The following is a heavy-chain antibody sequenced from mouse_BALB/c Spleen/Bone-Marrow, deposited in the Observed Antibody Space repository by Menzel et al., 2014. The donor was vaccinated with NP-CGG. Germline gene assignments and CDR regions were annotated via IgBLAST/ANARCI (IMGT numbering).Heavy chain of an antibody. CDR2: IYPSDSYT. CDR3: TRSYGSSYEYYFDY. J-gene: IGHJ2*01. V-gene: IGHV1-69*02. D-gene: IGHD1-1*01. Sequence: VKLQESGAELVRPGASVKLPCKASGYTFTSYWINWVKQRPGQGLEWIGNIYPSDSYTNYNQKFKDKATLTVDKSSSTAYMQLSSPTAEDSAVYYCTRSYGSSYEYYFDYWGQGTTLTVSS. CDR1: GYTFTSYW.